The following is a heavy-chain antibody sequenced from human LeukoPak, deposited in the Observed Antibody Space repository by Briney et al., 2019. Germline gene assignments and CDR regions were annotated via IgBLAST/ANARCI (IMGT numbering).Heavy chain of an antibody. Sequence: TSETLSLTCTSSGASISRHYWSWLRQPPGKGLEWIGYIYYSGNTTYNPSLKSRVTISVDTSKNQFSRRLSSVTAADTAVYYCARVLQYSFGSQYYYYYMDVWGKGTTVSVSS. D-gene: IGHD5-18*01. CDR3: ARVLQYSFGSQYYYYYMDV. J-gene: IGHJ6*03. CDR1: GASISRHY. V-gene: IGHV4-59*11. CDR2: IYYSGNT.